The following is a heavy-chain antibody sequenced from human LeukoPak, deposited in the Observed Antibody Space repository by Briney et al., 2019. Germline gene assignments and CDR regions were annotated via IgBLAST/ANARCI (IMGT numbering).Heavy chain of an antibody. CDR1: GDSISKYY. J-gene: IGHJ2*01. V-gene: IGHV4-59*01. CDR3: ARSVVTLYWYFDL. Sequence: SETLSLTCTVSGDSISKYYWSWIRQPPGEGLEWIGYISNGGTTKYNPSLKSRVTISLDTSKNQFSLKLSSVTTADTAVYYCARSVVTLYWYFDLWGRGTLVTVSS. D-gene: IGHD4-23*01. CDR2: ISNGGTT.